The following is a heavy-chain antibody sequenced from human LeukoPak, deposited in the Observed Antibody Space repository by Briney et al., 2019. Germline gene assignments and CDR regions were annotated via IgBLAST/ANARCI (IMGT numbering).Heavy chain of an antibody. CDR1: SASVTSHN. V-gene: IGHV4-4*07. D-gene: IGHD3-22*01. CDR2: VHFSRSN. CDR3: ARDESSRDDSGGYHY. Sequence: SETLSLTCTDSSASVTSHNSAWIPQPAGKGVEWVGRVHFSRSNNYKPSLRSRVAISLDNSKNEVSLTLHSVSAADTAVYYCARDESSRDDSGGYHYWGRGVLVTVSS. J-gene: IGHJ4*02.